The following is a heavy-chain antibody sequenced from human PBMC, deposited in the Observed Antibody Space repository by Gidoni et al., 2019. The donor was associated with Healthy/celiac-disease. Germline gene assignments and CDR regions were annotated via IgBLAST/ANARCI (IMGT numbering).Heavy chain of an antibody. D-gene: IGHD1-1*01. J-gene: IGHJ4*02. Sequence: QGQLQQWGAGLLKPSETLSLTCAVYGGSFSGYYWSWIRQPPGKGLELIGEINHSGSTNYNPSLKSRVTISVDTSKNQFSLKLSSVTAADTAVYYCARGQLPRSFDYWGQGTLVTVSS. CDR2: INHSGST. CDR1: GGSFSGYY. V-gene: IGHV4-34*01. CDR3: ARGQLPRSFDY.